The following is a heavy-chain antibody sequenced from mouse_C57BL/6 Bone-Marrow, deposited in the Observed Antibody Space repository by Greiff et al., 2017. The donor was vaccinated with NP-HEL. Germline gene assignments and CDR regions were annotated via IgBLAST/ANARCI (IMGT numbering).Heavy chain of an antibody. V-gene: IGHV5-16*01. CDR1: GFTFSDYY. J-gene: IGHJ3*01. CDR3: ARVGYYYGSSYFAY. D-gene: IGHD1-1*01. CDR2: INYDGSST. Sequence: EVQLVASEGGLVQPGSSMKLSCTASGFTFSDYYMAWVRQVPEKGLEWVANINYDGSSTYYLDSLKSRFIISRDNAKNILYLQMSSLKSEDTATYYCARVGYYYGSSYFAYWGQGTLVTVSA.